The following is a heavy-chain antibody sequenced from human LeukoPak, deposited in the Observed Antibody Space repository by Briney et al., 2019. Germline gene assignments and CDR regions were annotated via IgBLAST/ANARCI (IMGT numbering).Heavy chain of an antibody. CDR2: IYYSGST. V-gene: IGHV4-59*08. CDR3: ASTRVRGYSYGDFDY. J-gene: IGHJ4*02. CDR1: GGSISSYY. D-gene: IGHD5-18*01. Sequence: PSETLSLTCTVSGGSISSYYWSWIRQPPGKGLEWIGYIYYSGSTNYNPSLKSRVTISVDTSKNQFSLKLSSVTAADTAVYYCASTRVRGYSYGDFDYWGQGTLVTVSS.